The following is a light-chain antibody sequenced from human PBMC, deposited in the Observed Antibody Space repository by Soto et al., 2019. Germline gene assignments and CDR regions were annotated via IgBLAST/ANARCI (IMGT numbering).Light chain of an antibody. CDR2: GAS. CDR1: QSVSGSY. V-gene: IGKV3-20*01. CDR3: QQYASSPLT. Sequence: EIVLTQSPGTLSLSPRERATLSCRASQSVSGSYLAWYQQKPGQAPRLLIYGASSRATGIPDRFSGSGSGTDFTLTISSLEPEDFAVYYCQQYASSPLTFGQGTKVEIK. J-gene: IGKJ1*01.